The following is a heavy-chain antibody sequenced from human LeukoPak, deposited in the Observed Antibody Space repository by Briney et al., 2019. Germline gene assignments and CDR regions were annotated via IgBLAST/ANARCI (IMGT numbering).Heavy chain of an antibody. CDR3: ARGEVVTASLPDYFYMDV. CDR2: ISGSGGST. CDR1: GFTFSSYA. D-gene: IGHD2-21*02. J-gene: IGHJ6*03. V-gene: IGHV3-23*01. Sequence: PGGSLRLSCAASGFTFSSYAMSWVRQAPGKGLEWVSAISGSGGSTYYADSVKGRFTISRDNAKNSLFLQMNSLRAEDTAVYYCARGEVVTASLPDYFYMDVWGKGTTVTISS.